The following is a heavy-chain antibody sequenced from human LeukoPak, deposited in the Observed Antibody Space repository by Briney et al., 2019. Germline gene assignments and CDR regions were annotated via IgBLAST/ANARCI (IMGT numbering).Heavy chain of an antibody. J-gene: IGHJ4*02. D-gene: IGHD3-3*01. CDR3: ATESGFNDF. V-gene: IGHV4-34*01. CDR1: GGSFSGYY. CDR2: INHSGRT. Sequence: PAETLCLTCAVYGGSFSGYYWSWIRQPPGKGLEWVGEINHSGRTNYSPSLKSRVTISVDTSNKQFSLKLSSVTAADTAVYYCATESGFNDFWGQGTLVTVSS.